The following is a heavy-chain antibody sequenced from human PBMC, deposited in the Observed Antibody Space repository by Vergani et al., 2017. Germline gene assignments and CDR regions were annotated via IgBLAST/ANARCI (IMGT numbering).Heavy chain of an antibody. Sequence: QVQLQQWGAGLLKPSETLSLTCAVYGGSFSGYYWSWIRQPPGKGLEWIGYIYYSGSTNYNPSLKSRVTISVDTSKNQFSLKLSSVTAADTAVYYCARDSVVVPAANDYYYYGMDVWGQGTTVTVSS. D-gene: IGHD2-2*01. J-gene: IGHJ6*02. V-gene: IGHV4-34*11. CDR2: IYYSGST. CDR3: ARDSVVVPAANDYYYYGMDV. CDR1: GGSFSGYY.